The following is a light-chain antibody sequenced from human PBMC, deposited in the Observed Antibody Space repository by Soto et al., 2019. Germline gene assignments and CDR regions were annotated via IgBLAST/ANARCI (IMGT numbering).Light chain of an antibody. CDR3: SSYAGTHIV. Sequence: QSVLTQPPSASGSPGQSVTISCTGTGSDAGGYNFVSWYQQHPGKAPKLMIYDVTKRPSGVPDRFSGSKSGNTASLTVSGLQAEDDADYYCSSYAGTHIVFGTGTKVTVL. V-gene: IGLV2-8*01. CDR2: DVT. CDR1: GSDAGGYNF. J-gene: IGLJ1*01.